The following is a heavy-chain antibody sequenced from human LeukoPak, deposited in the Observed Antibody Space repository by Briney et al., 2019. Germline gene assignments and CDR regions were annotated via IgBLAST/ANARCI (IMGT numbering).Heavy chain of an antibody. CDR3: ARDGVRGYCSSTSCYFD. CDR1: GFTFSSYE. Sequence: PGGSLRLSCAASGFTFSSYEMNWVRQAPGKGLEWVSYISSSGSTIYYADSVKGRFTISRDNAKNSQYLQMNSLRAEDTAVYYCARDGVRGYCSSTSCYFDWGQGTLVTVSS. CDR2: ISSSGSTI. V-gene: IGHV3-48*03. D-gene: IGHD2-2*01. J-gene: IGHJ4*02.